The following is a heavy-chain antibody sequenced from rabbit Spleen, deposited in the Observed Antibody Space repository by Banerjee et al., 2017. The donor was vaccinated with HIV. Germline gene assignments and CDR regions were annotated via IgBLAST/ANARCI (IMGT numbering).Heavy chain of an antibody. CDR1: GVSFSGDSY. Sequence: QEQLEESGGDLVQPGGSLTLSCKASGVSFSGDSYMCWVRQAPGKGLERIVCIDSGSSGFTYFASWAKGRFTISKTSSPTVTLQMTSLTAADTAPYFCARDTATSFSSYGMDLWGPGHPRHRL. CDR2: IDSGSSGFT. CDR3: ARDTATSFSSYGMDL. J-gene: IGHJ6*01. V-gene: IGHV1S45*01. D-gene: IGHD1-1*01.